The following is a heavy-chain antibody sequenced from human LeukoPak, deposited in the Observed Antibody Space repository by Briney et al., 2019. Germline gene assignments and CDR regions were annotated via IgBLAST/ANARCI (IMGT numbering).Heavy chain of an antibody. J-gene: IGHJ4*02. D-gene: IGHD2-15*01. V-gene: IGHV5-51*01. CDR2: IYPDDSDT. CDR1: GYSFTSYW. CDR3: VRRQYCSGGSCFSGSYDY. Sequence: GESLKISCKGSGYSFTSYWVGWVRQMPGKGPEYMAIIYPDDSDTRYSPSFQGQVTISADKSISTAYLQWSSLKASDTAMYYCVRRQYCSGGSCFSGSYDYWGQGTLVTVSS.